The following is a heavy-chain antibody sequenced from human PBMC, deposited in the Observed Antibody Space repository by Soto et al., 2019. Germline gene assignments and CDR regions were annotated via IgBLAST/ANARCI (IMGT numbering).Heavy chain of an antibody. J-gene: IGHJ4*02. V-gene: IGHV1-18*01. D-gene: IGHD3-10*01. CDR1: GYSCSSYG. Sequence: QVQLVQYGAEVKKAEASVKVSCKASGYSCSSYGISWVRQARGHGLEWVGWISTYNGDTNYAQKFQGRVTMATDTSTSTAYLERRSLISDDQAVYFCARPLPYYGSGTYYGTMSYYDYWGQGTLVTVSS. CDR3: ARPLPYYGSGTYYGTMSYYDY. CDR2: ISTYNGDT.